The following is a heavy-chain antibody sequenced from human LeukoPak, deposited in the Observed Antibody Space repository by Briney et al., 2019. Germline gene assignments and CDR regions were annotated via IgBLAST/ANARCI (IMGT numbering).Heavy chain of an antibody. D-gene: IGHD7-27*01. Sequence: PSETLSLTCTVSGGSVSSGSYYWSWIRQPPGKGLEWIGYAYYSGSTNYNPSLKSRVTISVDTSKNQFSLKLSSVTAADTAVYYCARDILGTGYWYFDLWGRGTLVTVSS. CDR1: GGSVSSGSYY. CDR2: AYYSGST. J-gene: IGHJ2*01. CDR3: ARDILGTGYWYFDL. V-gene: IGHV4-61*01.